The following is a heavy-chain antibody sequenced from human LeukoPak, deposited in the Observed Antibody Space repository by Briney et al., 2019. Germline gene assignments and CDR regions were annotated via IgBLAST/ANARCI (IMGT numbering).Heavy chain of an antibody. D-gene: IGHD5-24*01. CDR2: ISSSGSTI. J-gene: IGHJ4*02. CDR3: ASELEMATTVPGY. V-gene: IGHV3-11*01. Sequence: GGSLRLSCAASGFTFSDYYMSWIRQAPGKGLEWVSYISSSGSTIYYADSVKGRFAISRDNAKNSLYLQMNSLRAEDTAVYYCASELEMATTVPGYWGQGTMVTVSS. CDR1: GFTFSDYY.